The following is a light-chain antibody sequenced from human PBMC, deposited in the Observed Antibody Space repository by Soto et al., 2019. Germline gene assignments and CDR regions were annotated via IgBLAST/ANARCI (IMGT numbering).Light chain of an antibody. CDR2: DVS. CDR3: NSYTTSNTRQIV. CDR1: SSDVGGYNY. Sequence: QSALNQPASVSGSPVQSIPISCTGTSSDVGGYNYVSWYQQHPGKAPKFMIYDVSNRPSGVSTRFSGSKSGNTASLTISGLQAEDEADYYCNSYTTSNTRQIVFGTGTKVTVL. J-gene: IGLJ1*01. V-gene: IGLV2-14*01.